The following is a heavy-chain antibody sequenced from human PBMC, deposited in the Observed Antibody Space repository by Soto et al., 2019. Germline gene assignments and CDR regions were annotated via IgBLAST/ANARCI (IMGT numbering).Heavy chain of an antibody. V-gene: IGHV1-18*04. CDR1: GYTFTSYG. D-gene: IGHD1-26*01. J-gene: IGHJ6*02. CDR2: ISAYNGNT. Sequence: QVQLVQSGAEVKKPGASVKVSCKASGYTFTSYGISGLRQAPGQGLEGMGWISAYNGNTNYAQKLQGRVTMTTDTSTSTAYMELRSLRSDDTAVYYCAREVGGSYHAYYYYYGMDVWGQGTTITVSS. CDR3: AREVGGSYHAYYYYYGMDV.